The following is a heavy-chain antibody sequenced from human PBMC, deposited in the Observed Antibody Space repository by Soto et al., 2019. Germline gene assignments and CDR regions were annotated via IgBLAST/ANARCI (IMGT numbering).Heavy chain of an antibody. D-gene: IGHD3-10*01. J-gene: IGHJ4*02. CDR3: AKDMGKRGVTHHTSDY. V-gene: IGHV3-30*18. Sequence: GGSLRLSCAASGFTFSSYGMHWVRQAPGKGLEWVAVISYDGSNKYYADSVKGRFTISRDNSKNTLYLQMNSLRAEDTAVYYCAKDMGKRGVTHHTSDYWGQGTLVTVSS. CDR1: GFTFSSYG. CDR2: ISYDGSNK.